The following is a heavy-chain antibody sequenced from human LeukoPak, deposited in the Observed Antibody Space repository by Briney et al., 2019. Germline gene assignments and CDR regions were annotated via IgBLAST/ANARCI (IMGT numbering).Heavy chain of an antibody. Sequence: SQTLSLTCAISGDSVSSNSAGWNWIRQSPSRGLEWLGRTYYRSKWFNDYAASVKSRIIINSDTTKNQFSLQLNFVTPEDTAMYYCVRGGGAMDVWGQGTTVTVSS. CDR1: GDSVSSNSAG. CDR3: VRGGGAMDV. D-gene: IGHD3-10*01. V-gene: IGHV6-1*01. J-gene: IGHJ6*02. CDR2: TYYRSKWFN.